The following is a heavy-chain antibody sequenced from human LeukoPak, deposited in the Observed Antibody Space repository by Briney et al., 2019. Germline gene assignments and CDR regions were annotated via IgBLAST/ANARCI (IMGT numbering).Heavy chain of an antibody. CDR1: GGSISSYY. D-gene: IGHD3-10*01. V-gene: IGHV4-59*01. CDR3: ARASRYYYGSGSYNFDY. Sequence: SETLSLTCTVSGGSISSYYWSWIRQPPGKGLEWIGYIYYSGSTNYNPSLKSRVTISVNTSKNQFSLKLSSVTAADTAVYYCARASRYYYGSGSYNFDYWGQGTLVTVSS. CDR2: IYYSGST. J-gene: IGHJ4*02.